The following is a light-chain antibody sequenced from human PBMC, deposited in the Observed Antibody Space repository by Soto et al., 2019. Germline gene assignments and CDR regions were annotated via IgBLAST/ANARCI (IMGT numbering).Light chain of an antibody. V-gene: IGKV3-20*01. Sequence: EILLTQSPGTLSFSPGESATLSCRASQSVTNTHLAWYQQRPGQAPRLLIYDASRRDTGIPDRFSGSGSGADFTLTISSLEHADFPVYFWPQYGTTPQTFVQGSKV. J-gene: IGKJ1*01. CDR2: DAS. CDR3: PQYGTTPQT. CDR1: QSVTNTH.